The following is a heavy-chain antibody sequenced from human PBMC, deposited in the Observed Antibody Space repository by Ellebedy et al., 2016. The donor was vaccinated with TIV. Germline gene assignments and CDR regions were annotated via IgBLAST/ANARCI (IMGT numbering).Heavy chain of an antibody. CDR1: GFIFSDYY. V-gene: IGHV3-11*01. Sequence: GESLKISCAASGFIFSDYYMSWIRQAPGKGLEWISDISSSGSTIYYADSVKGRFTISRDNAKNSLYLQMNSLRAEDTAVYYCARDARFIDHQHNWFDPWGQGTLVTVSS. D-gene: IGHD2-2*01. J-gene: IGHJ5*02. CDR3: ARDARFIDHQHNWFDP. CDR2: ISSSGSTI.